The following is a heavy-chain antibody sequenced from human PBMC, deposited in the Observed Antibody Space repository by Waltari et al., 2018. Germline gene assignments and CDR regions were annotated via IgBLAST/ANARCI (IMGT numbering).Heavy chain of an antibody. CDR1: GGSISSYY. J-gene: IGHJ3*02. V-gene: IGHV4-4*07. Sequence: QVQLQESGPGLVKPSETLSLTCTVSGGSISSYYWSWIRQPAGKGLEWIGRIYTSGSTNYNPSLKRRVTMSVDTSKNQFSLKLSSVTAADTAVYYCAREAIITMIVADAFDIWGQGTMVTVSS. CDR2: IYTSGST. D-gene: IGHD3-22*01. CDR3: AREAIITMIVADAFDI.